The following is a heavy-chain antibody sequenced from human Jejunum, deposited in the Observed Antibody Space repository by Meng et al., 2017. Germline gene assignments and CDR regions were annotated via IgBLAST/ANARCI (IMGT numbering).Heavy chain of an antibody. J-gene: IGHJ5*02. CDR2: IRPDGSST. CDR1: GFTFSSDY. D-gene: IGHD3-10*01. Sequence: EVQLVESGGGLVQPGGTLRLSCAASGFTFSSDYMHWARQAPGKGLMWLSHIRPDGSSTTYADSVKGRFTISRDNAKNTLYLQMNSLGAEDTAVYYCLRDVKGSTSWGQGTLVTVSS. V-gene: IGHV3-74*01. CDR3: LRDVKGSTS.